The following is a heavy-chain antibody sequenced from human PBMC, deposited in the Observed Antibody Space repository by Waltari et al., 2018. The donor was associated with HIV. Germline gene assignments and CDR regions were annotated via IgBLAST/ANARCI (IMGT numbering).Heavy chain of an antibody. J-gene: IGHJ4*02. V-gene: IGHV3-21*01. D-gene: IGHD6-13*01. Sequence: EVQLVESGGGLVKPGGSLRLSCAASGFTFSSYSMNWVRQAPGKWLEWVSSISSSSTYIYYADSVKGRFTISRDNAKNSLYLQMNSLRAEDTAVYYCAREPGIAAADFWGQGTLVTVSS. CDR1: GFTFSSYS. CDR2: ISSSSTYI. CDR3: AREPGIAAADF.